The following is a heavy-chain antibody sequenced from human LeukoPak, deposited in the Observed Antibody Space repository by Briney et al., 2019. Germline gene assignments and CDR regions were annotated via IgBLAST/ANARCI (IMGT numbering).Heavy chain of an antibody. CDR2: ISPSGGST. V-gene: IGHV1-46*01. Sequence: ASVKVSCKAFGYTFTSNYMHWVRQAPGQGPEWMGVISPSGGSTTYAQKFQGRVTLTRDMSTSTDYLELSSLRSEDTAVYYCARVRPIAARPYYYYYMDVWGKGTTVTVSS. CDR1: GYTFTSNY. D-gene: IGHD6-6*01. CDR3: ARVRPIAARPYYYYYMDV. J-gene: IGHJ6*03.